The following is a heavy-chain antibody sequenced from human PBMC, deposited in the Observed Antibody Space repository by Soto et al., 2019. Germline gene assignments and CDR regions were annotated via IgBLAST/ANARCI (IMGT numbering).Heavy chain of an antibody. CDR2: INHSGST. D-gene: IGHD6-13*01. CDR3: ARRFYSSSCYVRFDP. V-gene: IGHV4-34*01. Sequence: SETLSLTCAVYGGSFSGYYWSWIRQPPGKGLEWIGEINHSGSTNYNPSLKSRVTISVDTSKNQFSLKLSSVTAADTAVYYCARRFYSSSCYVRFDPWGQGTLVTAPQ. CDR1: GGSFSGYY. J-gene: IGHJ5*02.